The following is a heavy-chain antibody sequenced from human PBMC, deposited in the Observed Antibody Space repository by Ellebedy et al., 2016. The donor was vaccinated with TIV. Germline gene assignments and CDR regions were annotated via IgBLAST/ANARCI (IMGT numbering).Heavy chain of an antibody. CDR2: LWYDGSNE. CDR1: GFSFSTYG. Sequence: PGGSLRLSCAASGFSFSTYGMHWVRQAPGKGLEWVAVLWYDGSNEYHADSVKGRFTISRDNSKNTLYLQMNSLRAEDTAMYYCARDRGEGGLYLDDWGQGTLVTVSS. J-gene: IGHJ4*02. V-gene: IGHV3-33*01. D-gene: IGHD2-15*01. CDR3: ARDRGEGGLYLDD.